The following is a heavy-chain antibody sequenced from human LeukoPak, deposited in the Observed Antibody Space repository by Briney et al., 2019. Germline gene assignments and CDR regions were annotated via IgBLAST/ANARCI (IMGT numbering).Heavy chain of an antibody. CDR2: IRSKAYGGTT. D-gene: IGHD4-17*01. CDR1: GFTFGDYA. Sequence: GRSLRLSCTASGFTFGDYAMSWFRQAPGKGLEWVGFIRSKAYGGTTECAASVKGRFTISRDDSKIIAYLQMNSLKTEDTAVYYCTSTASTETTMGYYFDYWGQGTLVTVSS. V-gene: IGHV3-49*03. J-gene: IGHJ4*02. CDR3: TSTASTETTMGYYFDY.